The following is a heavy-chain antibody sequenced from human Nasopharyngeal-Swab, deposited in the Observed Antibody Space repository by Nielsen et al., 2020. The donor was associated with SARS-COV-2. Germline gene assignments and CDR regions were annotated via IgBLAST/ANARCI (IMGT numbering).Heavy chain of an antibody. Sequence: WIRQPPGKGLEWLAYISSSSSKSYYADSVKGRFTISRDNPKSSLYLQMNSLRDEDTAVYYCARDVATVGATLDNWGQGTLVTVSS. V-gene: IGHV3-48*02. CDR2: ISSSSSKS. D-gene: IGHD1-26*01. J-gene: IGHJ4*02. CDR3: ARDVATVGATLDN.